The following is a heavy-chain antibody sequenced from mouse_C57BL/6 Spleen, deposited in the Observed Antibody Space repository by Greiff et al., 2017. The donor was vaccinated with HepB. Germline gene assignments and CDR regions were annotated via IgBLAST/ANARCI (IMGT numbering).Heavy chain of an antibody. J-gene: IGHJ1*03. D-gene: IGHD1-1*01. CDR2: IYPGSGNT. Sequence: VKLMESGPELVKPGASVKISCKASGYSFTSYYIHWVKQRPGQGLEWIGWIYPGSGNTKYNEKFKGKATLTADTSSSTAYMQLSSLTSEDSAVYYCARSSYGSSPWYFDVWGTGTTVTVSS. CDR1: GYSFTSYY. CDR3: ARSSYGSSPWYFDV. V-gene: IGHV1-66*01.